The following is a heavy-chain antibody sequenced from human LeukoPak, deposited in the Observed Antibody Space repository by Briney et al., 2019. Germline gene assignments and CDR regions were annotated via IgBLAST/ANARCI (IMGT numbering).Heavy chain of an antibody. CDR3: ARDRIAGTSPKMDY. CDR1: GFTFNNYA. CDR2: ISGSGGST. Sequence: GGSLRLSCAASGFTFNNYAMSWVRQAPGKGLEWVSAISGSGGSTYYADSVKGRFTISRDNSKNTLYLQMNSLRAEDTALYYCARDRIAGTSPKMDYWGQGTLVTVSS. J-gene: IGHJ4*02. V-gene: IGHV3-23*01. D-gene: IGHD1-7*01.